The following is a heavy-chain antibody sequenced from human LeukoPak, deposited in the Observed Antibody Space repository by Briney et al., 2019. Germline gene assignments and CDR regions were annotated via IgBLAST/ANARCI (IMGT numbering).Heavy chain of an antibody. V-gene: IGHV3-23*01. Sequence: PGGSLRLSCAASGFTFSSYAMSWVRQAPGRGLEWVSAISGSGATTYYADSVKGRFTISRDNAKNTLYLEMNSLRAEDTAVYYCARDPYSSSWYYFGYWGQGTLVTVSS. CDR3: ARDPYSSSWYYFGY. D-gene: IGHD6-13*01. CDR1: GFTFSSYA. J-gene: IGHJ4*02. CDR2: ISGSGATT.